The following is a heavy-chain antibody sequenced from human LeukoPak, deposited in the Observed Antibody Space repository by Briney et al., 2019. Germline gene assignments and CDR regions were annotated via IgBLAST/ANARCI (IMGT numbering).Heavy chain of an antibody. CDR2: LSGGSGGST. V-gene: IGHV3-23*01. CDR3: ARSIRWRFDA. Sequence: GGSLRLSCAASGFTFSSYAMGWVRQAPGKGLKWVSGLSGGSGGSTYYADSVKGRFTISRDISRDTLYLQMSSLRAEDTAIYYCARSIRWRFDAWGQGTLLTVSS. J-gene: IGHJ5*02. CDR1: GFTFSSYA. D-gene: IGHD5-24*01.